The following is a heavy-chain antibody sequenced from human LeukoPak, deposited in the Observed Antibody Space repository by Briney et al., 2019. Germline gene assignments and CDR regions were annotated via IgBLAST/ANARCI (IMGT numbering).Heavy chain of an antibody. Sequence: SETLSLTCTVSGASISGRSYYWGWIRQPPGKGLEWIGYIYYSGSTNYNPSLKSRVTISVDTSKNQFSLKLSSVTAADTAVYYCARDKTRKPYRGGFDYWGQGTLVTVSS. D-gene: IGHD1-26*01. CDR1: GASISGRSYY. J-gene: IGHJ4*02. V-gene: IGHV4-61*01. CDR2: IYYSGST. CDR3: ARDKTRKPYRGGFDY.